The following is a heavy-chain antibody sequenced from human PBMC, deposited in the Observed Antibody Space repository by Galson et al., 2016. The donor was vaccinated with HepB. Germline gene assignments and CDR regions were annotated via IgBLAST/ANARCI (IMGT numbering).Heavy chain of an antibody. J-gene: IGHJ5*02. CDR1: GFTFSNYA. CDR2: ISGSGDST. Sequence: SLRLSCAASGFTFSNYAMTWVRQAPGKGLEWVSAISGSGDSTYYGDSVKGRFAISRDNSKNTVYLQMSGLRAEDTAVYYCAKEMKVVATVGFDPWGQGTLVTVSS. CDR3: AKEMKVVATVGFDP. V-gene: IGHV3-23*01. D-gene: IGHD3-22*01.